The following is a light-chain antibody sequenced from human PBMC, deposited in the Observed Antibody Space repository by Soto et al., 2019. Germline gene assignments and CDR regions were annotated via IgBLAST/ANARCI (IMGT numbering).Light chain of an antibody. CDR1: SSDVGGYGY. V-gene: IGLV2-14*03. J-gene: IGLJ1*01. CDR2: EVV. CDR3: SSYTTRNTLGYV. Sequence: QSVLTQPASVSGSPGQSITISCTGSSSDVGGYGYVSWYQQHPGKAPRLLIYEVVNRPSGVSNRFTGSKSDNTASLTISGLQAEDEAAYYCSSYTTRNTLGYVFGSGTQVTGL.